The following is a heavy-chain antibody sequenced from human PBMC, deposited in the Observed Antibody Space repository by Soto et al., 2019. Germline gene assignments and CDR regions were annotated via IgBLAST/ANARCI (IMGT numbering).Heavy chain of an antibody. CDR2: ISGSGGST. J-gene: IGHJ5*02. V-gene: IGHV3-23*02. CDR3: AKLASGYELNWFDP. D-gene: IGHD5-12*01. Sequence: GVSLRLSCAASGFTFGSYAMSWVRQAPGKGLEWVSAISGSGGSTYYEDSVKGRLTISTDNSKNTLYLQMNSLRAEDTAVDYCAKLASGYELNWFDPWGQGTLVT. CDR1: GFTFGSYA.